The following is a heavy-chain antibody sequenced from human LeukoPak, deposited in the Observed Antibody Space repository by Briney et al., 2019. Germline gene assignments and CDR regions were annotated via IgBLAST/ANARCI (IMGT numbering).Heavy chain of an antibody. CDR3: ANGIVVVPAGDYYYYYMDV. CDR1: GGTFSSYA. Sequence: SVKVSCKASGGTFSSYAISWVRQAPGQGLEWMGGIIPIFGTANYAQKFQGRVTITADESTSTAYMELSRLRSEETAVYYCANGIVVVPAGDYYYYYMDVWGKGTTVTVSS. V-gene: IGHV1-69*13. D-gene: IGHD2-2*01. J-gene: IGHJ6*03. CDR2: IIPIFGTA.